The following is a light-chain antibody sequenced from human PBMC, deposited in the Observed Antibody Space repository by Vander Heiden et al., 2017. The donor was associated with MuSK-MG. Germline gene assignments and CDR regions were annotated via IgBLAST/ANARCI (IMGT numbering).Light chain of an antibody. J-gene: IGKJ2*01. Sequence: DIQMIQSPSTLSASVGDRVTITCRASQSVNNWLAWYQQKPGKAPKLLIYRASSLETGVPSRFSGSGSGTEFTLTISSLQPDDFATYYCQQYNSYSRTFGQGTKLESK. CDR1: QSVNNW. V-gene: IGKV1-5*03. CDR3: QQYNSYSRT. CDR2: RAS.